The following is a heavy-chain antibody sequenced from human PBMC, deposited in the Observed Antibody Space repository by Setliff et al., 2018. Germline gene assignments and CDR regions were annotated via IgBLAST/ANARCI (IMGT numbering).Heavy chain of an antibody. J-gene: IGHJ4*02. CDR3: ARGRNVAARLYDS. CDR2: INHSGTT. D-gene: IGHD6-6*01. V-gene: IGHV4-34*01. CDR1: GGTFSDYY. Sequence: SSETLSLTCTAYGGTFSDYYWTWIRQPPGEGLEWIGGINHSGTTNYNPSLKSRVTISVDTSKNQFSLKMSSVTAADRGVYYCARGRNVAARLYDSWGQGTLVTVSS.